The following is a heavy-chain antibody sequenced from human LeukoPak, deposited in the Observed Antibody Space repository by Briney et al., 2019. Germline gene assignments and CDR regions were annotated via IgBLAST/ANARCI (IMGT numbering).Heavy chain of an antibody. V-gene: IGHV3-11*01. CDR2: ISSSGSTI. Sequence: GGSLRLSCAASGFTFSDYYMSWIRQAPGKGLEWVSYISSSGSTIYYADSVKGRFTISRDNAKNSLYLQMNSLRAEDTDVYYCARSSTMIVVGQFDYWGQGTLVTVSS. CDR1: GFTFSDYY. CDR3: ARSSTMIVVGQFDY. D-gene: IGHD3-22*01. J-gene: IGHJ4*02.